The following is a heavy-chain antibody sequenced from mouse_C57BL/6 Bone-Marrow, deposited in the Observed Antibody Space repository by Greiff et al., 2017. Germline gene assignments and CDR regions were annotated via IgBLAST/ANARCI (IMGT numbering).Heavy chain of an antibody. CDR1: GFTFSDYY. Sequence: EVMLVESEGGLVQPGSSMKLSCTASGFTFSDYYMAWVRQVPEKGLEWVANINYDGSSTYYLDSLKSRFIISRDNAKNILYLQMSSLKSEDTATYYCAREDSSGLAWFAYWGQGTLVTVSA. D-gene: IGHD3-2*02. J-gene: IGHJ3*01. CDR2: INYDGSST. V-gene: IGHV5-16*01. CDR3: AREDSSGLAWFAY.